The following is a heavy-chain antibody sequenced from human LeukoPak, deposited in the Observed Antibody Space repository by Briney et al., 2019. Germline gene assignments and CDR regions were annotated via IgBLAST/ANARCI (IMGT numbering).Heavy chain of an antibody. V-gene: IGHV1-3*01. Sequence: ASVKVSCKTSGFTFTTYTMHWVRQAPGQRLEWMGWINAANGNTKYSQKFQGRVTITRDTSASTAYMELSSLRSEDTAVYYCASGSSSWYGYYYYYGMDVWGQGTTVTVSS. CDR2: INAANGNT. CDR3: ASGSSSWYGYYYYYGMDV. D-gene: IGHD6-13*01. J-gene: IGHJ6*02. CDR1: GFTFTTYT.